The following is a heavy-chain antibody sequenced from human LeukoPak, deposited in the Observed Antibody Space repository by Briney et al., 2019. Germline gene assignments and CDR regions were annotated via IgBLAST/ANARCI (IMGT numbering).Heavy chain of an antibody. V-gene: IGHV3-30*02. D-gene: IGHD3-22*01. J-gene: IGHJ3*02. Sequence: GGSLRLSCAASGFTFISFGMNWVRQAPGKGLEGVTFIRYDGSNKYYADSVKGRFTISRDNSKNTLYLQMNSLRAEDTAVYYCAKTPYDSSGITYAFDIWGQGTMVTVSS. CDR2: IRYDGSNK. CDR1: GFTFISFG. CDR3: AKTPYDSSGITYAFDI.